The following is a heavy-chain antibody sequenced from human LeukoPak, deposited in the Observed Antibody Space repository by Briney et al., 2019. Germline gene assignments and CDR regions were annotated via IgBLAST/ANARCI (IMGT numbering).Heavy chain of an antibody. J-gene: IGHJ3*02. CDR1: TGSSDRYY. CDR3: TRASWGYAFDI. CDR2: VCYGGST. D-gene: IGHD7-27*01. Sequence: SETLSLTCTVSTGSSDRYYWTWIRQPPGKGLEWMGYVCYGGSTYYSAALKRRVCISLDTSKSQFSLRLRSVTAADTAIYYCTRASWGYAFDIWGQGTTVTVS. V-gene: IGHV4-59*01.